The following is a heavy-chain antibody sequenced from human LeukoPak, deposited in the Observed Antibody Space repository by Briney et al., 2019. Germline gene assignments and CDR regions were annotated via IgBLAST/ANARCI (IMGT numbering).Heavy chain of an antibody. CDR2: VSYDGSNK. J-gene: IGHJ3*02. CDR3: ARAQGHSSSSPGLDI. V-gene: IGHV3-30*03. Sequence: GGSLRLSCAASGFTFSSYAMHWVRQAPGKGLEWVAFVSYDGSNKYYADSVKGRFTISRDNSKNTLYLQMNSLRAEDTAVYYCARAQGHSSSSPGLDIWGQGTMVTVSS. CDR1: GFTFSSYA. D-gene: IGHD6-6*01.